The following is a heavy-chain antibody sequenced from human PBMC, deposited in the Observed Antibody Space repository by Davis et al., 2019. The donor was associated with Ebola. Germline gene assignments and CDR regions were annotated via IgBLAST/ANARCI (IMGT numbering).Heavy chain of an antibody. Sequence: HTGGSLRLSCAGSGFNFNNFFMHWLRQVPGKGLVWVSRVNGDGTQTTYADSVKGRFTLSRDNSKNTVYLQMNNLRAEETAIYYCARDRRDVVVVVPGNYFDSWGQGILVSVSS. V-gene: IGHV3-74*03. CDR1: GFNFNNFF. J-gene: IGHJ4*02. CDR3: ARDRRDVVVVVPGNYFDS. D-gene: IGHD2-15*01. CDR2: VNGDGTQT.